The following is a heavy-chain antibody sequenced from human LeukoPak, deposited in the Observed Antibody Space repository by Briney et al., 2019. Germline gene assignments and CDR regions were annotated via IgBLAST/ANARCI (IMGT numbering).Heavy chain of an antibody. CDR1: GFTLSSYA. Sequence: GGSLRLSCAASGFTLSSYAMSWVRQVPGKGLEWVSAISGTGGSTYYADSVKGRFTISRDNSKNTLYLQMNSLRAEDTALYYCAKRSSYGSGTFFYYYGLDVWGQGTTVTVSS. J-gene: IGHJ6*02. D-gene: IGHD3-10*01. V-gene: IGHV3-23*01. CDR3: AKRSSYGSGTFFYYYGLDV. CDR2: ISGTGGST.